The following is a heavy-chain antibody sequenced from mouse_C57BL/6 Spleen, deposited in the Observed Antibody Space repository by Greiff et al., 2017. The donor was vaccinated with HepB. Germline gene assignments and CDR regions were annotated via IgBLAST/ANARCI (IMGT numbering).Heavy chain of an antibody. J-gene: IGHJ3*01. CDR2: FYPGSGSI. Sequence: VQLQESGAELAKPGASVKLSCKASGYTFTEYTIHWVKQRSGQGLEWIGWFYPGSGSIKYNEKFKDKATLTADKSSSTVYMELSRLTSEDSAVYFCARHDLYDGYYLAWFAYWGQGTLVTVSA. D-gene: IGHD2-3*01. CDR1: GYTFTEYT. CDR3: ARHDLYDGYYLAWFAY. V-gene: IGHV1-62-2*01.